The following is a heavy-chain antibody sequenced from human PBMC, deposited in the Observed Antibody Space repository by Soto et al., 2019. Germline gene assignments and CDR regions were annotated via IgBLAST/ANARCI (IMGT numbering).Heavy chain of an antibody. J-gene: IGHJ4*02. CDR3: ARGPFRCTNGVCYTNPFDY. D-gene: IGHD2-8*01. CDR2: INHSGST. V-gene: IGHV4-34*01. Sequence: SETLSLTCAVYGGSFSGYYWSWIRQPPGKGLEWIGEINHSGSTNYNPSLKSRVTISVDTSKNQFSLKLSSVTAADTAVYYCARGPFRCTNGVCYTNPFDYWGQGTLVTVSS. CDR1: GGSFSGYY.